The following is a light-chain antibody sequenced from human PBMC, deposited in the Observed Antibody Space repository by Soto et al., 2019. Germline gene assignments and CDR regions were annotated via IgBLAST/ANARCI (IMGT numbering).Light chain of an antibody. CDR2: KAS. Sequence: DIQMTQSPSTLSASVGDRVTITCRASQNIDSGLAWYQQKPGKAPKLLIYKASTLESGVPLSFSGSGSGTEFTLTITSLQPDDFETYYCQQYHFFWTFGQGTRVDIK. V-gene: IGKV1-5*03. J-gene: IGKJ1*01. CDR3: QQYHFFWT. CDR1: QNIDSG.